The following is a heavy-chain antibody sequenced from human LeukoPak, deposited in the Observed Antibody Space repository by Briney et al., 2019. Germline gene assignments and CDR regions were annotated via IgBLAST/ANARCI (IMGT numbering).Heavy chain of an antibody. CDR2: IRKDGSDK. D-gene: IGHD1-14*01. CDR1: GFTFSSYA. CDR3: ATDPAGIGSESY. Sequence: GGSLRLSCAASGFTFSSYAMSWVRQAPGKGLEWVANIRKDGSDKYYVDSVKGRFTISRDNAKNSLYLQMNSLRAEDTAVYYCATDPAGIGSESYWGQGTRVTVSS. V-gene: IGHV3-7*01. J-gene: IGHJ4*02.